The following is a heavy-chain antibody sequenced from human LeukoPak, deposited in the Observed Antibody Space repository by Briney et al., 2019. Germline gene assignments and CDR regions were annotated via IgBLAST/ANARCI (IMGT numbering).Heavy chain of an antibody. CDR3: ARRQHSVGAFDI. CDR2: IYHSGST. CDR1: GGSISSSNW. Sequence: SETLSLTCAVSGGSISSSNWWSWVRQPPGKGLEWIGEIYHSGSTNYNPSLKSRVTISVDTSKNQFSLKLSPVTAADTAMYYCARRQHSVGAFDIWGQGTMVTVSS. J-gene: IGHJ3*02. D-gene: IGHD6-13*01. V-gene: IGHV4-4*02.